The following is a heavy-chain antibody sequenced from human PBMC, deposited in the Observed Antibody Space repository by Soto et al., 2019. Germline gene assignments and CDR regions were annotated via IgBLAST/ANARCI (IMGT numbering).Heavy chain of an antibody. V-gene: IGHV1-69*01. D-gene: IGHD6-6*01. CDR1: GGTFADFI. CDR2: IVPMFGTA. Sequence: QVQLVQSGAEVKEPGSSVKVSCKASGGTFADFIMNWVRQTPGQGLEWMGGIVPMFGTATYAEKFKGRVTISATGSTSTAYMELTSLRSEDTAVYYCARNGTYTSSLSQYSGMDVWVQGTTVTVS. CDR3: ARNGTYTSSLSQYSGMDV. J-gene: IGHJ6*02.